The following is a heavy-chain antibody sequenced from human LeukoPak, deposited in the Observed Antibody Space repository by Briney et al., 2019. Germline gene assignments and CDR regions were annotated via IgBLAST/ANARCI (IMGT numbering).Heavy chain of an antibody. CDR1: GGSLRGHY. Sequence: PSETLSLTCGVYGGSLRGHYWSWIRQPPGKGLEWVGGINHSGSTNYNPSFWGRVTISVDTSKNQFFLKLNSVTAADTAVYYCARESDPITGYFYYYMDVWGRGTTVTVPS. J-gene: IGHJ6*03. D-gene: IGHD3-10*01. CDR3: ARESDPITGYFYYYMDV. CDR2: INHSGST. V-gene: IGHV4-34*01.